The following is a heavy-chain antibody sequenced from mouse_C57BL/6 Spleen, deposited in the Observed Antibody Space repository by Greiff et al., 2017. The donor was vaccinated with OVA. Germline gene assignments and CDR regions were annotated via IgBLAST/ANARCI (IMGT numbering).Heavy chain of an antibody. CDR2: IWTGGGT. D-gene: IGHD1-1*01. J-gene: IGHJ2*01. Sequence: VKLMESGPGLVAPSQSLSLTCTVSGFSLTSYAISWVRQPPGKGLEWLGVIWTGGGTNYNSALKSRLSISKDNSKSQVFLKMNSLQTDDTARYYCARKGYYYGSSWVDYWGQGTTLTVSS. CDR3: ARKGYYYGSSWVDY. CDR1: GFSLTSYA. V-gene: IGHV2-9-1*01.